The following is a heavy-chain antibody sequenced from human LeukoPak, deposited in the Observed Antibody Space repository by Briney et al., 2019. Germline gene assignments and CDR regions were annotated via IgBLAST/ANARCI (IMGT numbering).Heavy chain of an antibody. V-gene: IGHV1-18*01. Sequence: ASVKVSCKASGYTFTRYGISWVRQAPGQGLEWMGWISAYNGNTNYAQKLQGRVTMTTDTSTSTAYMELRSLRSDDTAVYYCARDLQYYDSSGYYFDAFDIWGQGTMVTVSS. CDR1: GYTFTRYG. D-gene: IGHD3-22*01. J-gene: IGHJ3*02. CDR3: ARDLQYYDSSGYYFDAFDI. CDR2: ISAYNGNT.